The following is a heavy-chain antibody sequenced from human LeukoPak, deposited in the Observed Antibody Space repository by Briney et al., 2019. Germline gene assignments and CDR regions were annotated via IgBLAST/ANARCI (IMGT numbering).Heavy chain of an antibody. CDR2: IYYSGNT. CDR3: AKQDPAAGSDY. CDR1: GGSISSYY. D-gene: IGHD6-13*01. Sequence: PSETLSLTCTVSGGSISSYYWSWIRQPPGKGLEWIGYIYYSGNTNYNPALKSRVTISVDTSKNQFSLRLKSVTAADTAVYYCAKQDPAAGSDYWGQGTLVIVSP. V-gene: IGHV4-59*08. J-gene: IGHJ4*02.